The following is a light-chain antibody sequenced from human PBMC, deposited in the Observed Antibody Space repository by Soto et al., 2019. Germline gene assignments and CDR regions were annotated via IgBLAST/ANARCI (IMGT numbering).Light chain of an antibody. V-gene: IGLV2-14*01. CDR2: EVS. Sequence: QSVLTQPASVSGSPGQSITISCTGTSSDVGGYNYVSWYQQHPGTAPKLMIYEVSNRPSGVSSRFSASKSDNTASLTTSGLQDEDESDYYCSSYTSSYTRLFGGGTKLTVL. J-gene: IGLJ2*01. CDR1: SSDVGGYNY. CDR3: SSYTSSYTRL.